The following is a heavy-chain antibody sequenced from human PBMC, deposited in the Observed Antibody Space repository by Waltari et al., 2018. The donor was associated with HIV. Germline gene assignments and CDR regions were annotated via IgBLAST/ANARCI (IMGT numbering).Heavy chain of an antibody. V-gene: IGHV4-31*03. CDR3: ARDVRGYSYGYSGMDV. Sequence: QVQLQESGPGLVKPSQTLSLTCTVSGGSISSGGYYWSWIRQHPGKGLEWIGYIYYSGSTYYNPSLKSRVTISVDTSKNQFSLKLSSVTAADTAVYYCARDVRGYSYGYSGMDVWGQGTTVTVSS. CDR1: GGSISSGGYY. D-gene: IGHD5-18*01. CDR2: IYYSGST. J-gene: IGHJ6*02.